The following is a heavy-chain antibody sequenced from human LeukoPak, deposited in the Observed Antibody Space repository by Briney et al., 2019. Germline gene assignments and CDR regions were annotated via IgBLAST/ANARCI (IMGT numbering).Heavy chain of an antibody. D-gene: IGHD2-2*01. J-gene: IGHJ5*02. CDR1: GYTFTSYG. CDR2: ISAYNGNT. Sequence: ASVKVSCKSSGYTFTSYGITWVRQAPGQGLEWMGWISAYNGNTNYAQKLQGRVTMTTDTSTSTAYMELRSLRSDDTAVYYCARHRGGLWSSTSSNWFDPWGQGTLVTVSS. CDR3: ARHRGGLWSSTSSNWFDP. V-gene: IGHV1-18*01.